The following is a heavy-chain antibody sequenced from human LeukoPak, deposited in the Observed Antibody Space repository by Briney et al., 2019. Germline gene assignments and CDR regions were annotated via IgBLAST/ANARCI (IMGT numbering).Heavy chain of an antibody. CDR3: ATTGYSSGWDQNWFDP. D-gene: IGHD6-19*01. CDR2: ISAYNGNT. V-gene: IGHV1-18*01. Sequence: ASVKVSRKASGYTFTSYVISWVRQAPGQGLEWMGWISAYNGNTNYAQKLQGRVTMTTDTSTSTAYMELRSLRSDDTAVYYCATTGYSSGWDQNWFDPWGQGTLVTVSS. J-gene: IGHJ5*02. CDR1: GYTFTSYV.